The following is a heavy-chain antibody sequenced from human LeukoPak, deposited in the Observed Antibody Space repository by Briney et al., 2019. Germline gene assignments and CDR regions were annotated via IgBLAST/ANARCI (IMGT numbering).Heavy chain of an antibody. Sequence: SEALSLTCAVSGYSISSGYYWGWIRQPPGKGLEWIGSIYHSGSTYYNPSLKSRVTISVDTPNNQFPLKLSSVAAADTAVYYCARYGGSYYSGWFDPWDQGTLVTVSS. J-gene: IGHJ5*02. CDR3: ARYGGSYYSGWFDP. D-gene: IGHD1-26*01. CDR1: GYSISSGYY. V-gene: IGHV4-38-2*01. CDR2: IYHSGST.